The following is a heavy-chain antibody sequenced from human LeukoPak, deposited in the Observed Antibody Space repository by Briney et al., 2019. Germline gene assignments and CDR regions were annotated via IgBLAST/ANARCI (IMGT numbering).Heavy chain of an antibody. V-gene: IGHV3-23*01. Sequence: GGSLRLSYAGSGFTFSSYAMSWVRQAPGKGLGWVSVISGSSDTTYYADSVKGRFIISRDNSKNTLYLQMNSLRAEDTAVYYCAKRIGGVNSFDHWGQGTLVTVSS. J-gene: IGHJ4*02. CDR3: AKRIGGVNSFDH. D-gene: IGHD3-16*01. CDR1: GFTFSSYA. CDR2: ISGSSDTT.